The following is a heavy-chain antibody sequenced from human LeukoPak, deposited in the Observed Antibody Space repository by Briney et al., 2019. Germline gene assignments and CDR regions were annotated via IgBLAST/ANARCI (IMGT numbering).Heavy chain of an antibody. CDR3: ARDSGGVLK. CDR2: IYYSGNT. J-gene: IGHJ4*02. D-gene: IGHD1-26*01. Sequence: SETLSLTCTVSGVSISSSNSYWGWIRQPPGKGLEWIGSIYYSGNTYYNASLKSRVTISVDTSKNQFSLKLSSVTAADMAVYYCARDSGGVLKWGQGTLVTVSS. V-gene: IGHV4-39*07. CDR1: GVSISSSNSY.